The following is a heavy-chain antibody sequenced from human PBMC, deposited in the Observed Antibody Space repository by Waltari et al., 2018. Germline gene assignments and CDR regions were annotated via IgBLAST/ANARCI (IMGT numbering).Heavy chain of an antibody. CDR2: INPNTGAT. J-gene: IGHJ4*02. CDR1: GYTFTGYF. D-gene: IGHD1-7*01. V-gene: IGHV1-2*02. Sequence: QVQLVQSGPEVKKSGASVKVSCRASGYTFTGYFIPWVRQAPGQGLEWMGWINPNTGATDHVQRFQGKVTMTRGTSISAAYMELNSLTSDDTALYYCVREGSGTMHYYFDYWGQGALITVSS. CDR3: VREGSGTMHYYFDY.